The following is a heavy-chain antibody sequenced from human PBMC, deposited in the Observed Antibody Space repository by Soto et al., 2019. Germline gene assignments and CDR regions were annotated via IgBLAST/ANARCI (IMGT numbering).Heavy chain of an antibody. CDR2: IYWDDDK. V-gene: IGHV2-5*02. D-gene: IGHD4-17*01. CDR3: SLRPTVTHCDY. CDR1: GFSLSTSGVG. Sequence: QITLKESGPTLVKPTQTLTLTCTFSGFSLSTSGVGVGWIRQPPGTALEWLALIYWDDDKRYSPSLKSRRTIPKDTAKTQVVLTMTNIDTVDTAKYYCSLRPTVTHCDYWGQGTLVTVSS. J-gene: IGHJ4*02.